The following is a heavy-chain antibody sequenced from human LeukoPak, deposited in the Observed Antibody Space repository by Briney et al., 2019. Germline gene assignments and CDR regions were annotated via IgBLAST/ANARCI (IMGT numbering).Heavy chain of an antibody. D-gene: IGHD3-22*01. V-gene: IGHV3-23*01. J-gene: IGHJ3*02. CDR2: ISGSGGST. Sequence: GGSLRLSCAASGFTFSGYAMSWVRQAPGKGLEWVSAISGSGGSTYNADSVKGRFTISRDNSKNTLYLQMNSLRAEDTAVYYCAKDGPYYDSSGYYVGSGAFDIWGRGTMVTVSS. CDR3: AKDGPYYDSSGYYVGSGAFDI. CDR1: GFTFSGYA.